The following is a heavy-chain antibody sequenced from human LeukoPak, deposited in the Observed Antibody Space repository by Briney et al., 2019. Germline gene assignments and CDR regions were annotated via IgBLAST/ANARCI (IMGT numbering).Heavy chain of an antibody. CDR2: IYPGDSDT. CDR1: GYSFTSYW. V-gene: IGHV5-51*01. Sequence: GESLKISCKGSGYSFTSYWIGWVRQMPGKGLEWMGIIYPGDSDTRYSPSFQGQVTISADKSISTAYLQWSSLKASDTAMYYCARPDSYSDYDSAFDIWGQGTMVTVSS. J-gene: IGHJ3*02. CDR3: ARPDSYSDYDSAFDI. D-gene: IGHD4-11*01.